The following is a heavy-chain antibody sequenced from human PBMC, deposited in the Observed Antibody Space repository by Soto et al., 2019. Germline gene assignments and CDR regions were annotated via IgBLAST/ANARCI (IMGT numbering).Heavy chain of an antibody. V-gene: IGHV3-30-3*01. D-gene: IGHD3-16*01. CDR2: ISYDGSNK. CDR1: GFTFSSYA. Sequence: GGSLRLSCAASGFTFSSYAMHWVRQAPGKGLEWVAVISYDGSNKYYADSVKGRFTISRDNSKNTLYLQMNSLRAEDTAVYYCARDLEDDYGPFDYWGQGTPVTVSS. CDR3: ARDLEDDYGPFDY. J-gene: IGHJ4*02.